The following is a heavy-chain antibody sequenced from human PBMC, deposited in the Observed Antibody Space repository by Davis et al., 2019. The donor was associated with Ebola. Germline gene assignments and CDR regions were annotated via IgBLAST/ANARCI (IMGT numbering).Heavy chain of an antibody. Sequence: ASVKVSCKASGYTFTGYYMHWVRQAPGQGLEWMGWINPNSGGTNYAQKFQGRVTMTRDTSISTAYMELSRLRSDDTAVYYCARGPIWSGYYYYFDYWGQGTLVTVSS. J-gene: IGHJ4*02. CDR3: ARGPIWSGYYYYFDY. CDR1: GYTFTGYY. D-gene: IGHD3-3*01. CDR2: INPNSGGT. V-gene: IGHV1-2*02.